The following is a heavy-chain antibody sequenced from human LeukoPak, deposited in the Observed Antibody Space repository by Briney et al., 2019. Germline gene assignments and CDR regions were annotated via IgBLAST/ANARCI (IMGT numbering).Heavy chain of an antibody. CDR3: ATAPGRWLQFRFHY. V-gene: IGHV1-24*01. D-gene: IGHD5-24*01. CDR2: FDPEDGET. Sequence: ASVKVSCKVSGYTLTELSMHWVRQAPGKGLEWMGGFDPEDGETIYAQKFQGRVTMTEDTSTDTAYMELSSLRSEDTAVYHCATAPGRWLQFRFHYWGQGTLVTVSS. CDR1: GYTLTELS. J-gene: IGHJ4*02.